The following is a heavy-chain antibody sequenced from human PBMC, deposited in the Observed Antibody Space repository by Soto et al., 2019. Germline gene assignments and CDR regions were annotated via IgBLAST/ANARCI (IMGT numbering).Heavy chain of an antibody. V-gene: IGHV4-38-2*01. D-gene: IGHD3-22*01. J-gene: IGHJ4*02. CDR3: ARGVNYYDSSGFYPRDY. Sequence: SETLSLTCAVSGYSITTGYYWGWVRRPPGKGLEWIGSVYHSGRTSYNPSLESRVTISVDTSKNQFSLRLSSVTAADTAVYYCARGVNYYDSSGFYPRDYWGQGILVTAPQ. CDR2: VYHSGRT. CDR1: GYSITTGYY.